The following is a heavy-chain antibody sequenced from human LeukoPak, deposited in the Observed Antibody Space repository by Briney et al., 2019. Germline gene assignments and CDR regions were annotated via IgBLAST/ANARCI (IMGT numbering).Heavy chain of an antibody. D-gene: IGHD3-22*01. CDR2: ISGSGGST. V-gene: IGHV3-23*01. CDR1: GFTFSSYA. CDR3: ARAFGWGYYYDSSGYYLDY. Sequence: PGGSLRLSCAASGFTFSSYAMSWVRQAPGKGLEWVSAISGSGGSTYYADSVKGRFSISRDNSKNTLYLQMNSLRAEDTAVYYCARAFGWGYYYDSSGYYLDYWGQGTLVTVSS. J-gene: IGHJ4*02.